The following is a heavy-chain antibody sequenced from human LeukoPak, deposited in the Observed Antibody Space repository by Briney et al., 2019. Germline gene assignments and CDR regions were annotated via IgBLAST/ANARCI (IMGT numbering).Heavy chain of an antibody. V-gene: IGHV3-53*04. CDR3: ARVFSSGSSPEDY. CDR2: IYSGGST. Sequence: GGSLRLSCAASGFTVSSNYMSWVRQAPGKGLEWVSVIYSGGSTYYADSVKGRFTISRHNSKNTLYLQMNSLRAEDTAVYYCARVFSSGSSPEDYWGQGTLVTVSS. D-gene: IGHD3-10*01. CDR1: GFTVSSNY. J-gene: IGHJ4*02.